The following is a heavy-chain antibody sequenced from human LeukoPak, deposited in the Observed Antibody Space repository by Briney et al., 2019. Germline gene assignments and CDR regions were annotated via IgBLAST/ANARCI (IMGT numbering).Heavy chain of an antibody. D-gene: IGHD2-8*02. V-gene: IGHV3-21*01. CDR3: TRVVPGTGFFY. CDR1: GFTFSSYT. Sequence: PGGSLRLSCAASGFTFSSYTMNWVRQAPGKGLEWVSSISSSSSRIYYADSVKGRFTISRDNAKNSLYLQMNSLRAEDTAVYYCTRVVPGTGFFYWGQGTLVTVSS. J-gene: IGHJ4*02. CDR2: ISSSSSRI.